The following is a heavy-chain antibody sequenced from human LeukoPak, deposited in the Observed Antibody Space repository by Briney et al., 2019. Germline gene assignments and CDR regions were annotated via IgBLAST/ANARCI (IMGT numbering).Heavy chain of an antibody. J-gene: IGHJ4*02. V-gene: IGHV3-11*04. CDR1: GLRFSGHY. Sequence: GGSLRLSCAASGLRFSGHYMSWIRQAPGKGLEWISYISSTITTIYYADSVKGRFTISRDNAKNSLYLQMSSLRAEDTAVYYCARGACSATSCYYFDNWGQGTLVTVSS. D-gene: IGHD2-15*01. CDR3: ARGACSATSCYYFDN. CDR2: ISSTITTI.